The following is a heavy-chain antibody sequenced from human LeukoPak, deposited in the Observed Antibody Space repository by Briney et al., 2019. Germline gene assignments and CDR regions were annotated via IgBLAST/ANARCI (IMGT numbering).Heavy chain of an antibody. J-gene: IGHJ4*02. CDR2: IFSTVST. CDR1: GGSISSYH. Sequence: PSETLSLTCTVSGGSISSYHWNWIRQPPGKGLEWIGYIFSTVSTNYNPSLKSRVTISLDTSQSQFSLRLTSVTAPDTAVDYFARRYGSGSYDKFDYWVRGTLVTVSS. CDR3: ARRYGSGSYDKFDY. V-gene: IGHV4-59*08. D-gene: IGHD3-10*01.